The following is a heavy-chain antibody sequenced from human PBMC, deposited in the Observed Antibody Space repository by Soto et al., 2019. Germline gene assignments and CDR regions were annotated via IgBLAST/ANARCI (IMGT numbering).Heavy chain of an antibody. J-gene: IGHJ6*02. Sequence: QVQLVQSGAEVKKPGSSVKVSCKASGGTFSSYAISWVRQAPGQGLEWMGGIIPIFGTANYAQKCQVRVTITADESTSTASMELSSLRSDDTAVYYCARHVPAAGYYYGMDVWGQGTKVTVSS. V-gene: IGHV1-69*12. D-gene: IGHD2-2*01. CDR1: GGTFSSYA. CDR3: ARHVPAAGYYYGMDV. CDR2: IIPIFGTA.